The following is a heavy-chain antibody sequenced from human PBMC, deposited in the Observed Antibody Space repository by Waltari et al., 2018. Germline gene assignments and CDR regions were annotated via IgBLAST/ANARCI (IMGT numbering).Heavy chain of an antibody. D-gene: IGHD6-13*01. CDR1: GGSFSAYY. CDR2: INHSGST. V-gene: IGHV4-34*01. J-gene: IGHJ2*01. Sequence: QVQLQQWGAGLLKPSETLSLTCAVYGGSFSAYYWIWIRQPPGKGLEWIGEINHSGSTNYNPSLKSRVTISVDTSKNQFSLKLSSVTAADTAVYYCARLGSSWFWYFDLWGRGTLVTVSS. CDR3: ARLGSSWFWYFDL.